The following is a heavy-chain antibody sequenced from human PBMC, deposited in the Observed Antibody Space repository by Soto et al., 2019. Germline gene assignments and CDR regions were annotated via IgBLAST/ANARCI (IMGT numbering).Heavy chain of an antibody. J-gene: IGHJ6*03. Sequence: GGSLRLSCAASGFTFSSYAMSWVRQAPGKGLEWVSAISGSGGSTYYADSVKGRFTISRDNSKNTLYLQMNSLRAEDMAVYYCAKVLYGDYYYYYYMDVWGKGTTVTVSS. CDR3: AKVLYGDYYYYYYMDV. V-gene: IGHV3-23*01. CDR2: ISGSGGST. CDR1: GFTFSSYA. D-gene: IGHD2-21*02.